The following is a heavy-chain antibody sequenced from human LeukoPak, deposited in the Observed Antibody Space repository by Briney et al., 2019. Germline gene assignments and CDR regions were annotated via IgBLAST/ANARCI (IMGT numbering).Heavy chain of an antibody. Sequence: GGSLSLSCAAAGFTFSAYWMSWVRQAPGNWLGWVANIMLDGSENYYVDSVKGRFTNSRDNAKNSFSLQMNSLRADDKAVYYCVRGGRYSYDYWGRGTLVTVSS. V-gene: IGHV3-7*03. J-gene: IGHJ4*02. D-gene: IGHD2-15*01. CDR1: GFTFSAYW. CDR2: IMLDGSEN. CDR3: VRGGRYSYDY.